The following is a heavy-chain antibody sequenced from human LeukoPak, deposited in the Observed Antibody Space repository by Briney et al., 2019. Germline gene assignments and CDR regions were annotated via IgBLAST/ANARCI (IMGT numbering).Heavy chain of an antibody. Sequence: GGSLRLSCAASGFTFSNYWMTWVRQAPGKGLEWVANINRDGSERYYVDSVKGRFTISRDNSKNTLYLQMNSLRAEDTAVYYCAKRRYCSGGSCHVDYYYYGMDVWGQGTTVTVSS. CDR3: AKRRYCSGGSCHVDYYYYGMDV. J-gene: IGHJ6*02. D-gene: IGHD2-15*01. CDR1: GFTFSNYW. V-gene: IGHV3-7*03. CDR2: INRDGSER.